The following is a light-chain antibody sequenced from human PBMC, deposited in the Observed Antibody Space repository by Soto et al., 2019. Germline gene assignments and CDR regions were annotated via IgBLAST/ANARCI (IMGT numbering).Light chain of an antibody. V-gene: IGKV1-9*01. Sequence: IQLTQSPSSLSASVGDRVTITCRASQSISSYLAWYQQKPGKAPKLLIYGASTLQNGVPSRFSGSGSGTDFTPTISSLQPEDVAPYYCQQHYSYLSLTFGGGTKVEI. J-gene: IGKJ4*01. CDR2: GAS. CDR3: QQHYSYLSLT. CDR1: QSISSY.